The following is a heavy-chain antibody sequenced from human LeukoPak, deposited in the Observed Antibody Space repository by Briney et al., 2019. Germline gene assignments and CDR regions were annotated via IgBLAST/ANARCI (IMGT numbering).Heavy chain of an antibody. D-gene: IGHD6-19*01. CDR3: ARDQLRGYSSGWYYYYYGMDV. Sequence: PGRSLRLSCAASGFTFSSYGMHWVRHAPGKGLEWVAVISYDGSNKYYADSVKGRFTISRDNSKNTLYLQMNSLRAEDTAVYYCARDQLRGYSSGWYYYYYGMDVWGQGTTVTVSS. CDR1: GFTFSSYG. V-gene: IGHV3-30*19. J-gene: IGHJ6*02. CDR2: ISYDGSNK.